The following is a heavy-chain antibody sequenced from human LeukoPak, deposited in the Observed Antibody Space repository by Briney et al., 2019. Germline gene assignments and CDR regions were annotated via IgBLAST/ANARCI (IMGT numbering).Heavy chain of an antibody. CDR1: GFTFSSYA. V-gene: IGHV3-23*01. J-gene: IGHJ3*02. CDR3: TKDKRRSADDAFDI. CDR2: MSGSGGSI. Sequence: GSLRLSCTASGFTFSSYAMSWVRQAPGKGLEWVSSMSGSGGSIYYADSVKGRFTISRDNFKNTLYLQMNSLRAEDMALYYCTKDKRRSADDAFDIWGQGTVVIVSS. D-gene: IGHD6-13*01.